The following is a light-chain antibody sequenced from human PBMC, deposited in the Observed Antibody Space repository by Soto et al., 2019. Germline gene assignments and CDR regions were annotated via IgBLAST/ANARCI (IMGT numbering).Light chain of an antibody. CDR1: QSVTSNY. CDR3: QQYTDWPLT. J-gene: IGKJ1*01. CDR2: GVS. Sequence: EVVMTQSPATLSVSPGERATLSGSASQSVTSNYLAWYQQKPGQAPRLLIYGVSSRATGVPDRFSGSGSGTDFTLTISRLEPEDFAVYYCQQYTDWPLTFGQGTKVDNK. V-gene: IGKV3-20*01.